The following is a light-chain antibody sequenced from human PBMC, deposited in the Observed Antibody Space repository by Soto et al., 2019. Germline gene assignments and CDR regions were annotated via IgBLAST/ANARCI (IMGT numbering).Light chain of an antibody. CDR1: QSVSSN. CDR3: QHYNNWPRT. Sequence: EIVMTQSPATLSVSPGERATLSCRASQSVSSNLAWYQQKPGQAPRLLIYGASTRPTGIPARFSGSGSGTEFTLTISSLQSEDFAYYYCQHYNNWPRTFGQGTKVEIK. J-gene: IGKJ1*01. CDR2: GAS. V-gene: IGKV3-15*01.